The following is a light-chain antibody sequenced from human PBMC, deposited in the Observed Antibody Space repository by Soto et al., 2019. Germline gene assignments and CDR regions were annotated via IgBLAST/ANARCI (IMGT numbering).Light chain of an antibody. V-gene: IGKV3-11*01. CDR2: DAS. J-gene: IGKJ1*01. CDR3: QQRTNWPPTWT. CDR1: QSVYTY. Sequence: EIVLTQSPATLSLSPGERATLSCRASQSVYTYLAWYQQKPGQAPRLLIYDASKGATGIPARFSGSGSGTDFTLTISSLEPEDFAVYYCQQRTNWPPTWTFGQGTKVEIK.